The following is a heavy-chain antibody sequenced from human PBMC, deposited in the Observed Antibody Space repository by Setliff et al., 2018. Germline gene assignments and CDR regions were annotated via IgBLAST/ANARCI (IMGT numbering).Heavy chain of an antibody. CDR2: TIPIFGTT. J-gene: IGHJ6*03. CDR3: VREGVDTRSSTDYRYYMDV. Sequence: SVKVSCKASGGTFSNYGVSWVRQAPGQGLEWMGGTIPIFGTTDYSQKFQGRVTIITDESKNTAFMQLSSLRSEDTAVYYCVREGVDTRSSTDYRYYMDVWGKGTTVTVSS. D-gene: IGHD5-18*01. CDR1: GGTFSNYG. V-gene: IGHV1-69*05.